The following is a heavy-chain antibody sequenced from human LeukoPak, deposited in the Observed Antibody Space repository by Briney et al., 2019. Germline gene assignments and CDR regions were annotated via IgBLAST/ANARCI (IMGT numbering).Heavy chain of an antibody. CDR3: ARDYNSIAVAGDFDY. CDR1: GFTFSSYA. Sequence: GGSLRLSCAASGFTFSSYAMHWVRQAPGKGLEWVAVISYDGSNKYYADSVKGRFTISGDNSKNTLYLQMNSLRAEDTAVYYCARDYNSIAVAGDFDYWGQGTLVTVSS. J-gene: IGHJ4*02. V-gene: IGHV3-30*04. CDR2: ISYDGSNK. D-gene: IGHD6-19*01.